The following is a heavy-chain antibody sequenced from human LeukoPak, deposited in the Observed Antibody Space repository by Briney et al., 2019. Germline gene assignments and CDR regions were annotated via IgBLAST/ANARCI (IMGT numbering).Heavy chain of an antibody. D-gene: IGHD3-16*01. CDR2: VSGSGART. J-gene: IGHJ4*02. V-gene: IGHV3-23*01. CDR1: GFNFSNCA. Sequence: GGSLRLSCAASGFNFSNCAMTRVRQAPGKGLEWVSGVSGSGARTYYADSVEGRFTISRDNSNNTLYLQMNRLRAEDTAVYYCAKRGGGVSNFDYWGQGTLVTVSS. CDR3: AKRGGGVSNFDY.